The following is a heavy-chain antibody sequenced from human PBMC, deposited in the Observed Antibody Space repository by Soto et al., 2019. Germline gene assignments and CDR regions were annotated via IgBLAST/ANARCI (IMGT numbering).Heavy chain of an antibody. V-gene: IGHV1-69*13. J-gene: IGHJ4*02. CDR1: GGTFSSYA. Sequence: RPPVKVSCKASGGTFSSYAISWVRQAPGQGLEWMGGIIPIFGTANYAQKFQGRVTITADESTSTAYMELSSLRSEDTAVYYCARVGDSSGWFQPYYFDYWGQGXLVTVYS. D-gene: IGHD6-19*01. CDR3: ARVGDSSGWFQPYYFDY. CDR2: IIPIFGTA.